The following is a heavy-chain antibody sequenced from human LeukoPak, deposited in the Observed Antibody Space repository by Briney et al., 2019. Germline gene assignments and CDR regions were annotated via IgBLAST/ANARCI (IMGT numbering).Heavy chain of an antibody. V-gene: IGHV4-30-4*01. CDR2: IYYSGST. CDR1: GGSISSGDHY. CDR3: ARGRRDGYNPAGWFDP. J-gene: IGHJ5*02. D-gene: IGHD5-24*01. Sequence: SETLSLTCTVSGGSISSGDHYWSWIRQPPGKGLEWIGYIYYSGSTYYNPSLKSRVTISVDTSKNKFSLKLSSVTAADSAVYYCARGRRDGYNPAGWFDPWGQGTLVTVSS.